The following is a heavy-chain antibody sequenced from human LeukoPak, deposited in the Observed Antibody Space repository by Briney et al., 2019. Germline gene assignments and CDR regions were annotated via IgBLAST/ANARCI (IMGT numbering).Heavy chain of an antibody. V-gene: IGHV3-21*01. CDR1: GFTFSSYS. J-gene: IGHJ4*02. CDR2: ISSSSSYI. CDR3: ARNSGWASGY. Sequence: GGSLRLSCAASGFTFSSYSMNWVRQAPGKGLEWVSSISSSSSYIYYADSVKGRFTISRDNTKNSLCLQMNSLRAEDTAVYYCARNSGWASGYWGQGTLVTVSS. D-gene: IGHD6-19*01.